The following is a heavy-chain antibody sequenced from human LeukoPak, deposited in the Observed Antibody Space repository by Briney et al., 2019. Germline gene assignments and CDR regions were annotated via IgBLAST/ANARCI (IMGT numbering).Heavy chain of an antibody. CDR2: IKPDGSEI. Sequence: VSVSLLCGACVFPLSCCSAHWARRSRDKAVEWVAYIKPDGSEIVYVVCVRRRFTISRDNGKNSLYLQMNSLRAENTAVYYCARESRGYDILTGKYHRGYYSYYMDVWGKGTTVTVSS. V-gene: IGHV3-7*01. CDR3: ARESRGYDILTGKYHRGYYSYYMDV. CDR1: VFPLSCCS. D-gene: IGHD3-9*01. J-gene: IGHJ6*03.